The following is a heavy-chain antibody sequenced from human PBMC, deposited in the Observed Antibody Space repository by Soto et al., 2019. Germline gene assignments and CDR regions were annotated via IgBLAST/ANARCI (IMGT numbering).Heavy chain of an antibody. J-gene: IGHJ6*02. CDR1: GGTFSSYA. CDR2: IIPIFGTA. V-gene: IGHV1-69*01. Sequence: QVQLVQSGAEVKKPGSSVKVSCKASGGTFSSYAISWVRQAPGQGLEWMGGIIPIFGTANYAQKFQGRVTITADESTSTAYMELSSLRSEDTAVYYCAGVPPSALHYYYYGMDVWGQGTTVTVSS. CDR3: AGVPPSALHYYYYGMDV.